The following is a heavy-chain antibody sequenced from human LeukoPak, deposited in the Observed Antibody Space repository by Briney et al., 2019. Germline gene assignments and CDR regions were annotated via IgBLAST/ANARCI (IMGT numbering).Heavy chain of an antibody. V-gene: IGHV4-61*05. CDR2: IYYSGST. J-gene: IGHJ3*02. Sequence: PSETLPLTCTVSGGSISSSSYYWGWIRQPPGKGLEWIGYIYYSGSTNYNPSLKSRVTISVDTSKNQFSLKLSSVTAADTAVYYCARRCDSGSSWIPGAFDIWGQGTMVTVSS. CDR1: GGSISSSSYY. CDR3: ARRCDSGSSWIPGAFDI. D-gene: IGHD6-13*01.